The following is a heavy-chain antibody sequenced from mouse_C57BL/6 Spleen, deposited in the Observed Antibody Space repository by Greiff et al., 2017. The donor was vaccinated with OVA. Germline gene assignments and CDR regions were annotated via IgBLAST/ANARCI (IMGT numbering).Heavy chain of an antibody. Sequence: QVQLQQSGPELVKPGASVKISCKASGYAFSSSWMNWVKQRPGKGLEWIGRIYPGDGDTNYNGKFKGKATLTADKSSSTAYMQLSSLTSEDSAVYVCAFYDYEGGAPYWGQGTLVTVSA. D-gene: IGHD2-4*01. J-gene: IGHJ3*01. CDR3: AFYDYEGGAPY. V-gene: IGHV1-82*01. CDR1: GYAFSSSW. CDR2: IYPGDGDT.